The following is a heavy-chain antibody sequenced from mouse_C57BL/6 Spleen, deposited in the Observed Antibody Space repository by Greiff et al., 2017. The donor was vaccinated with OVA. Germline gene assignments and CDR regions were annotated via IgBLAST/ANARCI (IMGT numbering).Heavy chain of an antibody. CDR2: IYPGSGNT. V-gene: IGHV1-76*01. CDR3: ARRYGSRGNYFDY. CDR1: GYTFTDYY. D-gene: IGHD1-1*01. J-gene: IGHJ2*01. Sequence: VQLQQSGAELVRPGASVKLSCKASGYTFTDYYINWVKQRPGQGLEWIARIYPGSGNTYYNEKFKGKATLTAEKSSSTAYMQLSSLTSEDSAVYFCARRYGSRGNYFDYWGQGTTLTVSS.